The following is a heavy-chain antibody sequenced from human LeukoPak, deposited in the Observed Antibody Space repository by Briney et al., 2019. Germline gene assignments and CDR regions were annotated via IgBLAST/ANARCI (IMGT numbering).Heavy chain of an antibody. Sequence: SETLSLTCTVSGDSISNYYWSWIRQPPGKGLEWIGSIYYSGSTYYNPSLKSRVTISVDTSENQFSLKLSSVTAADTAVYYCARQERGYSYGVGGYFDYWGQGTLVTVSS. CDR1: GDSISNYY. J-gene: IGHJ4*02. CDR2: IYYSGST. V-gene: IGHV4-59*05. D-gene: IGHD5-18*01. CDR3: ARQERGYSYGVGGYFDY.